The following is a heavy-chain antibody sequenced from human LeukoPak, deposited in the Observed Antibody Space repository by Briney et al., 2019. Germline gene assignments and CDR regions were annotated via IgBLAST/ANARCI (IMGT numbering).Heavy chain of an antibody. CDR2: TRNKANSYTT. J-gene: IGHJ4*02. Sequence: GGSLRLSCAASGFTFSDHYMDWVRQAPGKGLEWVGRTRNKANSYTTEYAASVKGRFTISRDDSKNSLYPQMNSLKTEDTAVYYYASEEYWGQGTLVTVSS. V-gene: IGHV3-72*01. CDR1: GFTFSDHY. CDR3: ASEEY.